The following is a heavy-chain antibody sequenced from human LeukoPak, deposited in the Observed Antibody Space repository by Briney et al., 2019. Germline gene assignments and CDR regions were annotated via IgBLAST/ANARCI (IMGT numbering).Heavy chain of an antibody. D-gene: IGHD3-22*01. CDR2: VYYSGIT. J-gene: IGHJ5*02. CDR1: GASISGYY. CDR3: ARVLLSSGSST. V-gene: IGHV4-59*01. Sequence: SETLSLTCSVSGASISGYYYNWIRQPPEKGLEWIGYVYYSGITNFNPSLKSRVTMSVDTSKNQFSLKVSSVTAADTAVCYCARVLLSSGSSTWGQGTLVTVSS.